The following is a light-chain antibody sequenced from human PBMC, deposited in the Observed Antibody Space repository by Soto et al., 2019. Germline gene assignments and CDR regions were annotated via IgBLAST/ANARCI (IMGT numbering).Light chain of an antibody. Sequence: QSALTQPASVSGSPGQSITISCTGTSSDVGSYNLVSWYQQHPGKAPKLMIYEGSKRPSGVSNRFSGSKSGNTASLTISGLQAEDEADYYCCSYAGSSTPLYVFGTGTKVT. CDR2: EGS. CDR1: SSDVGSYNL. V-gene: IGLV2-23*01. J-gene: IGLJ1*01. CDR3: CSYAGSSTPLYV.